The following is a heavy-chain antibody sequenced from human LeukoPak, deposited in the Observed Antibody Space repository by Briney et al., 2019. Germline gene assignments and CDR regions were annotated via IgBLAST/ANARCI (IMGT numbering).Heavy chain of an antibody. D-gene: IGHD5-18*01. J-gene: IGHJ4*02. V-gene: IGHV2-70*11. Sequence: SGPALVKPTQTLTLTCTVSRFSLSTSGMCVSWIRQPPGKALEWLARIDWDDDKYYSTSLKTRLTISKETSKNQVVLTMTNMDPVDTATYYCARALCGYSYGYDYWGQGTLVTVSS. CDR1: RFSLSTSGMC. CDR3: ARALCGYSYGYDY. CDR2: IDWDDDK.